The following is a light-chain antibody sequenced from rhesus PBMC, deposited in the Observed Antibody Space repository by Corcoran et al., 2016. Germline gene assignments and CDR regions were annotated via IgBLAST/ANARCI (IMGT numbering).Light chain of an antibody. Sequence: DIQMSQSPSSLSASVGDRVTITCRASQGISSYLNWYQQKPGKAPKLLSYYANILSSGVPSMFSVSGYGKDYTLTISSLQPEDFASYYCQQGYSTPLTFGGGTKVEIK. J-gene: IGKJ4*01. CDR3: QQGYSTPLT. CDR2: YAN. V-gene: IGKV1-32*03. CDR1: QGISSY.